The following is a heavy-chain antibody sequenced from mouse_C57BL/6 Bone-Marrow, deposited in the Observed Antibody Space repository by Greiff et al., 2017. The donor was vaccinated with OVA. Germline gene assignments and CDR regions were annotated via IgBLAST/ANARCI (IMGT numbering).Heavy chain of an antibody. CDR3: AGSNYSPLY. D-gene: IGHD2-5*01. CDR1: GYTFTDYN. Sequence: VQLQQSGPELVKPGASVKMSCKASGYTFTDYNMHWVKQSHGKSLEWIGYINPNNGGTSYNQKFKGKATLTVNKSSSTAYMQLSSLTSEDSAVYYCAGSNYSPLYWGQGTTLTVSS. J-gene: IGHJ2*01. V-gene: IGHV1-22*01. CDR2: INPNNGGT.